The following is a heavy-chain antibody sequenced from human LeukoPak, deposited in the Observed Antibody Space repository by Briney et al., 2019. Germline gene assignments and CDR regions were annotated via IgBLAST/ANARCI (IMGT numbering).Heavy chain of an antibody. CDR3: ARVLRWLRDYYYMDV. D-gene: IGHD4-23*01. J-gene: IGHJ6*03. V-gene: IGHV4-39*07. Sequence: SETLSLTCTVSGGSISSSSYYWGWIRQPPGKGLEWIGSIYYSGSTYYNPSLKSRVTISVDTSKNQFSLKLSSVTAADTAVYYCARVLRWLRDYYYMDVWGKGTTVTVSS. CDR2: IYYSGST. CDR1: GGSISSSSYY.